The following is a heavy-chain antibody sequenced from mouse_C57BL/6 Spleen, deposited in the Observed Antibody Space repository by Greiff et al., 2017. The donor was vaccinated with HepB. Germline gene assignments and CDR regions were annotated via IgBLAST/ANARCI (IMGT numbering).Heavy chain of an antibody. V-gene: IGHV1-64*01. J-gene: IGHJ4*01. Sequence: QVQLQQSGAELVKPGASVKLSCKASGYTFTSYWMHWVKQRPGQGLEWIGMIHPNSGSTNYNEKFKSKATLTVDKSSSTAYMQLSSLTSEDSAVYYCAKPLYSNYDMDYWGQGTSVTVSS. D-gene: IGHD2-5*01. CDR3: AKPLYSNYDMDY. CDR1: GYTFTSYW. CDR2: IHPNSGST.